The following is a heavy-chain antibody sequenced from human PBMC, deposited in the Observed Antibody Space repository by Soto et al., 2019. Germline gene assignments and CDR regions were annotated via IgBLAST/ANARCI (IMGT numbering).Heavy chain of an antibody. CDR1: GGSISSGDYY. V-gene: IGHV4-30-4*01. CDR3: ARGPPSPGYGADYYYGMDV. D-gene: IGHD4-17*01. CDR2: IYYSGST. Sequence: QVQLQESGPGLVKPSQTLSLTCTVSGGSISSGDYYWSWIRQPPGKGLEWIGYIYYSGSTYYNPSLKSRVNISVDTSKNQFTLKLSSVTAADTAVYYCARGPPSPGYGADYYYGMDVWGQGTTVTVSS. J-gene: IGHJ6*02.